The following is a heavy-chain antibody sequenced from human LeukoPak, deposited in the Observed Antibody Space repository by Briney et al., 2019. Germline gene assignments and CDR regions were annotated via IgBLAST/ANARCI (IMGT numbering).Heavy chain of an antibody. CDR1: GGTLSRYA. CDR2: IIPIFGTA. CDR3: ASREGSGYDTHINWFDP. Sequence: SVKVSCKASGGTLSRYAISWVRQAPGQGLEWMGGIIPIFGTANYAQKFRGRVTITADKSTSTAYMELSSLRSEDTAVYYCASREGSGYDTHINWFDPWGQGTLVTVSS. D-gene: IGHD5-12*01. J-gene: IGHJ5*02. V-gene: IGHV1-69*06.